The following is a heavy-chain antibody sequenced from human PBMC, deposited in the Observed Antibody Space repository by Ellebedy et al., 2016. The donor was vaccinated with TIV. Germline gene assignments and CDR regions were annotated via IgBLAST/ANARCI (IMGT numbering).Heavy chain of an antibody. CDR3: ARDQSTAVFDH. J-gene: IGHJ4*02. D-gene: IGHD1-1*01. CDR2: TSTENRNT. CDR1: GYTFTNNA. Sequence: AASVKVSCKASGYTFTNNAITWVRQAPGQGLEWMGWTSTENRNTNYAQKFQGRVTLTTETSTNTAYMELTNLRSDDTAVYYCARDQSTAVFDHWGQGTLITVSS. V-gene: IGHV1-18*01.